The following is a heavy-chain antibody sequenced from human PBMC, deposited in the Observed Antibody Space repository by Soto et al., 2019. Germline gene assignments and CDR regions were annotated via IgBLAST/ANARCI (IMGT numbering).Heavy chain of an antibody. CDR2: FDPEDGET. CDR3: ATTGQWLVEFRY. V-gene: IGHV1-24*01. Sequence: GASVTVSCKVSGYTLTELSMHWVRQAPGKGLEWMGGFDPEDGETIYAQKFQGRVTMTEDTSTDTAYMELSSLRSEDTAVYYCATTGQWLVEFRYWGQGTLVTVSS. CDR1: GYTLTELS. D-gene: IGHD6-19*01. J-gene: IGHJ4*02.